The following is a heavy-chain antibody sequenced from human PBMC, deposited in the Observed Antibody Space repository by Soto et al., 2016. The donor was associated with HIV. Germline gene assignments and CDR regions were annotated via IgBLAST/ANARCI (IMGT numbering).Heavy chain of an antibody. CDR2: INTDGSST. CDR3: TRDFSNSWYEY. J-gene: IGHJ4*02. Sequence: EVQLVESGGDLVQPGGSLRLSCAASGLPFGDYWMHWVRQAPGKGLVWVSRINTDGSSTEYADSVKGRFTISRENAKNTVYLQMNSLQAEDTAVYYCTRDFSNSWYEYWGQGTLVTVSS. V-gene: IGHV3-74*03. D-gene: IGHD6-13*01. CDR1: GLPFGDYW.